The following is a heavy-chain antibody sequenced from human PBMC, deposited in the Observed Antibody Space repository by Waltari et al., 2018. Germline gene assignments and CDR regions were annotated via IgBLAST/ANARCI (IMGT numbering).Heavy chain of an antibody. D-gene: IGHD2-21*01. CDR1: GGTFSSYA. Sequence: QVQLVQSGAEVKKPGSSVKVSCKASGGTFSSYAISWVRQAPGQGLEWVGGGIIPIFGKEKYAKKVQGRVTSTTDESTSTAYMEMRSLRAEDTAVYYCARASYCGGDCSIYYYYGMDVWGQGTTVTVSS. CDR3: ARASYCGGDCSIYYYYGMDV. V-gene: IGHV1-69*05. CDR2: IIPIFGKE. J-gene: IGHJ6*02.